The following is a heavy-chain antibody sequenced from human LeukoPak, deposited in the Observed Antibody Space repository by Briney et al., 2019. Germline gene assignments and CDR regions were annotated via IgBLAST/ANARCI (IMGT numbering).Heavy chain of an antibody. D-gene: IGHD2-15*01. CDR1: GGSISSSSYS. V-gene: IGHV4-39*01. Sequence: PSETLSLTCTVSGGSISSSSYSWGWIRQPPGKGLEWIGIIYYSGTTYYTPSLKSRVTISVDTSKNQFSLKLSSVTAADTAMYYCARHMRWYPDYWGQGTLVTVSS. CDR2: IYYSGTT. J-gene: IGHJ4*02. CDR3: ARHMRWYPDY.